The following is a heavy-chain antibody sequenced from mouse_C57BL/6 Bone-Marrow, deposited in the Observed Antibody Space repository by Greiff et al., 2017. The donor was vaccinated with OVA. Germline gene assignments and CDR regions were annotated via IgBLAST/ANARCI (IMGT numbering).Heavy chain of an antibody. V-gene: IGHV2-9-1*01. J-gene: IGHJ2*01. CDR3: ARKEYYGPFDY. D-gene: IGHD1-1*01. CDR1: GFSLTSYA. CDR2: IWTGGGT. Sequence: VQLKESGPGLVAPSQSLSITCTVSGFSLTSYAISWVRQPPGKGLEWLGAIWTGGGTNYNSALKSRLSISKDNSKSQVFLKMNSLQTDDTARYYCARKEYYGPFDYWGQGTTLTVSS.